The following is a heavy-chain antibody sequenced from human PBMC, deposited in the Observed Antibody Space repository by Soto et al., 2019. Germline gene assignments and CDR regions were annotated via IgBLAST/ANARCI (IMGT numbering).Heavy chain of an antibody. V-gene: IGHV4-31*03. CDR1: GGSINIAGYY. CDR2: IYYSERT. Sequence: QVQVQESGPGLVKPSQTLSLTCTVSGGSINIAGYYWSWIRQHPGKGLEWIGHIYYSERTSYNPSLKSRVSISLVRSKNPFSLKVRSATAADRAVYYCARDNVRMTAFDSWGQGTLVTVSS. J-gene: IGHJ4*02. CDR3: ARDNVRMTAFDS. D-gene: IGHD2-15*01.